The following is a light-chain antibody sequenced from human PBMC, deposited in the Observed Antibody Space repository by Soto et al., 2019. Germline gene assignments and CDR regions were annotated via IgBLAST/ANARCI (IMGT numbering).Light chain of an antibody. CDR1: QSVRNSF. V-gene: IGKV3D-20*01. Sequence: DIQMTQSPATLSLSPGDRATISCGASQSVRNSFLAWYQQKPGLAPRLLIYDSSTRRTGVPDRFSGSGSGTDFTLTISRLEPEDFAVYYCQQYDSSPNTFGQGTKLEIK. J-gene: IGKJ2*01. CDR3: QQYDSSPNT. CDR2: DSS.